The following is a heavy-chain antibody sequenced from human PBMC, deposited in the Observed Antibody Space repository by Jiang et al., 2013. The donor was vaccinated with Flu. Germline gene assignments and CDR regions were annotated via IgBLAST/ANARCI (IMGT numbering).Heavy chain of an antibody. J-gene: IGHJ6*02. CDR3: ARIPYYYGSGSYFGMDV. D-gene: IGHD3-10*01. CDR2: VDWDDDK. V-gene: IGHV2-70*01. Sequence: PTQTLTLTCTFSGFSLSTSGMCVSWIRQPPGKALEWLALVDWDDDKYYSTSLKTRLTISKDTSKNQVVLTMTNMDPVDTATYYCARIPYYYGSGSYFGMDVWGQGTTVTVSS. CDR1: GFSLSTSGMC.